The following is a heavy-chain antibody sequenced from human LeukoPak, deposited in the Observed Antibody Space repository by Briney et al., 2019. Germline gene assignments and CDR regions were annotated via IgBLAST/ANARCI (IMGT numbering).Heavy chain of an antibody. CDR3: ARRLPLISAAGIVYYYYGMDV. CDR1: GFTFSSYA. CDR2: ISGSGGST. D-gene: IGHD6-13*01. V-gene: IGHV3-23*01. J-gene: IGHJ6*02. Sequence: PGGSLRLSCAASGFTFSSYAMSWVRQAPGKGLEWVSAISGSGGSTYYADSVKGRFTISRDNSKNTLYLQMNSLRAEDTAVYYCARRLPLISAAGIVYYYYGMDVWGQGTTVTVSS.